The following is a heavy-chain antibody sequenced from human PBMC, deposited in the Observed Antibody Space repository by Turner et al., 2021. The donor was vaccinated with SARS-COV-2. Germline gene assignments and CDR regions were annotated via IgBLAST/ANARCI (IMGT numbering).Heavy chain of an antibody. V-gene: IGHV1-2*02. D-gene: IGHD5-12*01. CDR2: INPNSGGT. CDR3: ARDDPDIVATITVY. Sequence: GQLVQSGAEVKKPGATVKVSCKTSGYTFTDYYVHWVRQAPGQGLVWMGWINPNSGGTNYAQKFLGRVTMARDTSISTAYMELSWLRSDDTAVYYCARDDPDIVATITVYWGQGTLVTVSS. J-gene: IGHJ4*02. CDR1: GYTFTDYY.